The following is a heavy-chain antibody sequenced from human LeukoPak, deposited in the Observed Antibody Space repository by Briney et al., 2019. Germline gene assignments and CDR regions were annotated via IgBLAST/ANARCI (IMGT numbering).Heavy chain of an antibody. V-gene: IGHV3-23*01. CDR2: ISGSGGST. CDR1: GFTFSSYA. Sequence: PGGSLRLSCAASGFTFSSYAMSWVRQAPGKGLEWVSAISGSGGSTYYADSVKGRFTISRDNSENTLYLQMNSLRAEDTAVYYCAKARHYYDSSGYLDYWGQGTLVTVSS. D-gene: IGHD3-22*01. CDR3: AKARHYYDSSGYLDY. J-gene: IGHJ4*02.